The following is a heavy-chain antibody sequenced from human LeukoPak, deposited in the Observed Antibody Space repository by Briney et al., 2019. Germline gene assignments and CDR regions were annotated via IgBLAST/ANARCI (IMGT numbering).Heavy chain of an antibody. J-gene: IGHJ3*02. V-gene: IGHV3-30*03. CDR1: GFTFSSYG. Sequence: PGGSLRLSCAASGFTFSSYGMHWVRQAPGKGLEWVAVISYDGSNKYYADSVKGRFTISRDNSKNTLYLQMNSLRAEDTAVYYCATDRRLGMWAFDIWGQGTMVTVSS. D-gene: IGHD7-27*01. CDR3: ATDRRLGMWAFDI. CDR2: ISYDGSNK.